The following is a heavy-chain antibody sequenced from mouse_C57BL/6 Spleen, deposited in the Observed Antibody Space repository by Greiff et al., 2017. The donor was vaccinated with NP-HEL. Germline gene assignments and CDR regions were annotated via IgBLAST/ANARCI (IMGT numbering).Heavy chain of an antibody. J-gene: IGHJ1*03. CDR3: AKLRADRYFDV. Sequence: VQLQQSGAELAKPGASVKLSCKASGYTFTSYWMHWVKQRPGQGLEWIGYINPSSGYTKYNQKFKDKATLTADKSSSTAYMQLSSLTYEDSAVYYCAKLRADRYFDVWGTRTTVTVSS. CDR1: GYTFTSYW. V-gene: IGHV1-7*01. D-gene: IGHD1-1*01. CDR2: INPSSGYT.